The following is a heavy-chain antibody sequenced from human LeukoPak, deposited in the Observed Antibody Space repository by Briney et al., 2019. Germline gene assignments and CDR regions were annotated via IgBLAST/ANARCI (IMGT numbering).Heavy chain of an antibody. CDR1: GCSISSSNW. Sequence: SETLSLTCAVSGCSISSSNWWSWVRQPPGKGLEWIGEIYHSGSTNYNPSLKSRVTISVDKSKNQFSLKLNSVTAADTAFYYCARAPISPSGSYHFDYWGQGTLVTVSS. D-gene: IGHD3-10*01. CDR2: IYHSGST. J-gene: IGHJ4*02. V-gene: IGHV4-4*02. CDR3: ARAPISPSGSYHFDY.